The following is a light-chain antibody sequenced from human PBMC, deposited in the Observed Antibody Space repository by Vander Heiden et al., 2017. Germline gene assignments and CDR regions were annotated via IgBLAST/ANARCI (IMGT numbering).Light chain of an antibody. CDR2: RNN. Sequence: QSMLTQSPPASGTPGQRVTISCSGSNSNIGSGYVYWYQQFPATAPKLLIYRNNQRPSGVPDRFTGSKSGTSASLAISGLRSEDEADYYCAAWDDSLSGRIVFGGGTKLTVL. V-gene: IGLV1-47*01. J-gene: IGLJ3*02. CDR3: AAWDDSLSGRIV. CDR1: NSNIGSGY.